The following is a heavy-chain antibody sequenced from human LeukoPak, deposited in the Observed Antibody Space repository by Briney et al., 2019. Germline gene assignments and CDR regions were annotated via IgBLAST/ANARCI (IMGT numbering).Heavy chain of an antibody. D-gene: IGHD2-15*01. Sequence: PGGTLRLSCAASAFTFSLHEMSWVRQAPEMGLEWVAYISSDGNSIHYADSVKGRFTISRDNAKESLYLQMNSLRAEDTAVYYCAKPTYCSGGSCYPAYFDYWGQGTLVTVSS. CDR1: AFTFSLHE. CDR2: ISSDGNSI. V-gene: IGHV3-48*03. J-gene: IGHJ4*02. CDR3: AKPTYCSGGSCYPAYFDY.